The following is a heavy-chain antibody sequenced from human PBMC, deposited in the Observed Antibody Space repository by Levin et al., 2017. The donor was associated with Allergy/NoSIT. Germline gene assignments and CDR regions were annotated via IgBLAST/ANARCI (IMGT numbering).Heavy chain of an antibody. CDR1: GYRFRNYW. J-gene: IGHJ3*02. D-gene: IGHD3-16*01. V-gene: IGHV5-51*01. CDR3: ARAMGEGLRCDVFDI. CDR2: IYAGDSDT. Sequence: GESLKISCKGSGYRFRNYWIGWVRQMPGKGLEWMGVIYAGDSDTRYSPSFQGHVTISVDKSNSTAYLQWRRLKASVRAMYYCARAMGEGLRCDVFDIWGQGTVVTVSS.